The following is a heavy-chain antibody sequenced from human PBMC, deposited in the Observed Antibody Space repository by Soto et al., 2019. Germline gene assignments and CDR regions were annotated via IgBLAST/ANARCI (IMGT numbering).Heavy chain of an antibody. Sequence: EVQVVESGGGLVKPGGSLRLSCAASGFGFTNSWMNWVRQAPGKGLEWVGRIKSKNDGGTTDYAAPVQGRFTISRDDSKTTIYLQMNSLKTEDTAVYYCTSAGQYWTSTTGKAYWGQGTPVTVSS. CDR3: TSAGQYWTSTTGKAY. CDR1: GFGFTNSW. J-gene: IGHJ4*02. CDR2: IKSKNDGGTT. V-gene: IGHV3-15*07. D-gene: IGHD2-2*01.